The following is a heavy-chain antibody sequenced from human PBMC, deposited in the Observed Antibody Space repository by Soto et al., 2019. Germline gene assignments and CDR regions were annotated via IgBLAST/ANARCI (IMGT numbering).Heavy chain of an antibody. D-gene: IGHD3-16*01. CDR3: XRSQMGGGVHFDY. J-gene: IGHJ4*02. CDR1: GYTFSSYD. CDR2: MNPNTGDT. Sequence: ASVKVSCKASGYTFSSYDINWVRQATGQGLEWMGWMNPNTGDTGYAQQFXGRXXXXXXXXXXXXXXXXXXXXXXXTXXXXCXRSQMGGGVHFDYWGQGALVTVSS. V-gene: IGHV1-8*01.